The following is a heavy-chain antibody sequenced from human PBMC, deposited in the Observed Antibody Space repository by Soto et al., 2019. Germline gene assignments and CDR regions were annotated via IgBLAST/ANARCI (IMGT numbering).Heavy chain of an antibody. CDR1: GFTFSSYA. Sequence: GRSLRLSCAASGFTFSSYAMHWVRQAPGKGLEWVAVISYDGSNKYYADSVKGRFTISRDNSKNTLYLQMNSLRAEDTAVYYCARDSLGSKRRYFDLWGRGTLVTVSS. CDR3: ARDSLGSKRRYFDL. V-gene: IGHV3-30-3*01. J-gene: IGHJ2*01. CDR2: ISYDGSNK. D-gene: IGHD3-16*01.